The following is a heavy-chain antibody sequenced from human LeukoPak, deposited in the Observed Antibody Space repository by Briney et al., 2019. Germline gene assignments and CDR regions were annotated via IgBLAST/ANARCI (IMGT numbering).Heavy chain of an antibody. D-gene: IGHD3-22*01. CDR3: AKDHVDYYDSSGYDSVHAY. J-gene: IGHJ4*02. Sequence: GGSLRLSCAAAGFTFSSYAMSWVRQAPGKGLEWVSAISGSGGSTYYADSVKGRFTISRDTSKNTLYLQMNSLIAEDTAVYYCAKDHVDYYDSSGYDSVHAYWGQGTLVTVSS. CDR2: ISGSGGST. CDR1: GFTFSSYA. V-gene: IGHV3-23*01.